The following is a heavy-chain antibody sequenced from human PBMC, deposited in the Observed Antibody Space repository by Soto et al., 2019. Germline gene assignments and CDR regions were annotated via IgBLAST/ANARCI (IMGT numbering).Heavy chain of an antibody. J-gene: IGHJ6*03. D-gene: IGHD5-12*01. CDR3: ARESGGATATLDYYYFYMDV. Sequence: QVQLVQSGAEVRKPGASVTVSCRSSGDSFYDYDIHWVRQAPGQGFEWMGWINPNGGVTKYAQKFQGWVSMTRDTSIRTVYMQLSRLRSDDTAVYYCARESGGATATLDYYYFYMDVWGTGTMVTVSS. CDR2: INPNGGVT. CDR1: GDSFYDYD. V-gene: IGHV1-2*04.